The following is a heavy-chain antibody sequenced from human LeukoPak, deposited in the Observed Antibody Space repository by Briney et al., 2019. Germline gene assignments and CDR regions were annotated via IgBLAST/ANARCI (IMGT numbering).Heavy chain of an antibody. V-gene: IGHV3-21*01. CDR2: ISSSSSYI. CDR3: ARRSAAKDDFDI. Sequence: GGSLRLSCAASGFTFSSYSMNWVRQAPGKGLEWVSYISSSSSYIYYADSVKGRFTISRDNAKNTLYLQMNSLRAEDTAVYYCARRSAAKDDFDIWGQGTKVTVSS. J-gene: IGHJ3*02. D-gene: IGHD2-15*01. CDR1: GFTFSSYS.